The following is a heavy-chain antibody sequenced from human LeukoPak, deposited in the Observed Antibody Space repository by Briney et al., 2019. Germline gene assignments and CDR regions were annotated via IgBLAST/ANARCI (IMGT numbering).Heavy chain of an antibody. J-gene: IGHJ4*02. CDR1: GGSISSSSYY. D-gene: IGHD2-2*01. CDR3: ARQLGYCSSTSCYADKVDY. V-gene: IGHV4-39*01. CDR2: IYCSGST. Sequence: SETVPLTCTVSGGSISSSSYYWGWIRQPPGKGLECIGSIYCSGSTYYNPSLKSRVTISVDTSKNQFSLKLSSVTAADTAVYYCARQLGYCSSTSCYADKVDYWGQGTLVTVSS.